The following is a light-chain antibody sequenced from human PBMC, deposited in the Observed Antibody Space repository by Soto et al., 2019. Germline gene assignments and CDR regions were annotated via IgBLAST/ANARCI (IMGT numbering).Light chain of an antibody. CDR2: SNN. Sequence: QSVLTQPPSASGTPGQRVTISCSGSSSNIGSNTVNWYQQLPGTAPKLLIYSNNQRPSGVPDRFSGSKSGTSASLAITGLQTGDEADYYCGTWDSSLSATYVFGTGTKVTVL. J-gene: IGLJ1*01. CDR3: GTWDSSLSATYV. CDR1: SSNIGSNT. V-gene: IGLV1-44*01.